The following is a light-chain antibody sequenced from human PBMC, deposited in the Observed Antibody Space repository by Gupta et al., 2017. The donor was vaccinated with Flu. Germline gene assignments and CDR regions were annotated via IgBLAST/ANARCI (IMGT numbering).Light chain of an antibody. Sequence: DIQLTQSPSPLSLSLGERATLTCRASQSVSSYLDWYQQKPGQAPRLLIYDASNLEPGTPARFSGSGSGTDFTLTISSLEPEDIAVDYCQRRNNRCPFTFGPGTTVDIK. CDR3: QRRNNRCPFT. J-gene: IGKJ3*01. V-gene: IGKV3-11*01. CDR1: QSVSSY. CDR2: DAS.